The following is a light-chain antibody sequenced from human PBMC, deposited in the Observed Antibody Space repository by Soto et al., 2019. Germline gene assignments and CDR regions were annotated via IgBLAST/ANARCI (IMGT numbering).Light chain of an antibody. Sequence: QAVVTQPASVSGSPGQSITISCTGTRSDVGGYNYVSWYQQHPGKAPKLMISEVSNRPSGVSNRFSGSKSGNTASLTISGLQSEDEADYYCAAWDDSLNGGVVFGGGTKLTVL. CDR2: EVS. CDR3: AAWDDSLNGGVV. V-gene: IGLV2-14*01. J-gene: IGLJ2*01. CDR1: RSDVGGYNY.